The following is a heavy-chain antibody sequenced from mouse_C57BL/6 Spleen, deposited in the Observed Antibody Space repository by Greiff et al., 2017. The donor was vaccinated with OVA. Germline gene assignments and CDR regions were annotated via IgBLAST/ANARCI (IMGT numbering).Heavy chain of an antibody. CDR3: ARSAQATH. CDR2: INPNNGGT. J-gene: IGHJ2*01. D-gene: IGHD3-2*02. CDR1: GYTFTDYY. Sequence: VQLQQSGPELVKPGASVKISCKASGYTFTDYYMNWVKQSHGKSLEWIGDINPNNGGTSYNQKFKGKATLTVDKSSSTAYMELRSLTSEDSAVYYCARSAQATHWGQGTTLTVSS. V-gene: IGHV1-26*01.